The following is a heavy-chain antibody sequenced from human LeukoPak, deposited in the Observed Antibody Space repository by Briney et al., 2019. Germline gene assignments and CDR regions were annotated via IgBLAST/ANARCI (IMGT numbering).Heavy chain of an antibody. CDR1: GFTFSSYD. J-gene: IGHJ4*02. CDR2: ISYDGSNK. D-gene: IGHD1-7*01. CDR3: ARDRTTALDY. V-gene: IGHV3-30-3*01. Sequence: GGSLRLSCAASGFTFSSYDMHWVRQAPGKGLEWVAVISYDGSNKYHADSVKGRFTISRDNSKDTLYLQMNSLRAEDTAVYYCARDRTTALDYWGQGTLVTVSS.